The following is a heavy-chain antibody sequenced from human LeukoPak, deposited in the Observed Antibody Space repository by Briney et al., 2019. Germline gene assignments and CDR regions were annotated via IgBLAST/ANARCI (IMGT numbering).Heavy chain of an antibody. V-gene: IGHV4-39*07. CDR1: GGPISSSSYY. Sequence: SETLSLTCTVSGGPISSSSYYWGWIRQPPGKGLEWIGSIYYSGSTYYNPSLKSRVTISVDTSKNQFSLKLSSVTAADTAVYYCASWGPYSSSSGIDYWGQGTLVTVSS. D-gene: IGHD6-6*01. CDR3: ASWGPYSSSSGIDY. J-gene: IGHJ4*02. CDR2: IYYSGST.